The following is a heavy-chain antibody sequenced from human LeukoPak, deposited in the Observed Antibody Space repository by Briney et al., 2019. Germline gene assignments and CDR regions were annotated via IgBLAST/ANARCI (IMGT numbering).Heavy chain of an antibody. CDR2: ISTGGDST. CDR3: ARGDGDYTRIDY. J-gene: IGHJ4*02. D-gene: IGHD4-11*01. CDR1: GFTFSTYP. Sequence: GGSLRLSCSASGFTFSTYPMTWVRQAPGKGLDWVSSISTGGDSTYYADSVRGRFTISRDNSKNTLYLQMNSLRDEDTAVYYCARGDGDYTRIDYWGQGTLVTVSS. V-gene: IGHV3-23*01.